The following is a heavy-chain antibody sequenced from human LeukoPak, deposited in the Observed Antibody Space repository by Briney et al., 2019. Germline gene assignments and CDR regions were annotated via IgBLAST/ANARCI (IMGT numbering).Heavy chain of an antibody. D-gene: IGHD3-10*01. Sequence: SETLSLTCAVSGGSISSGGYSWSWIRQPPGKGLEWIGYIYHSGSTYYNPSLKSRVTISVDRSKNQFSLKLSSVTAADTAVYYCARLLLWFGELSHSPIPDAFDIWGQGTMVTVSS. CDR3: ARLLLWFGELSHSPIPDAFDI. CDR1: GGSISSGGYS. CDR2: IYHSGST. V-gene: IGHV4-30-2*01. J-gene: IGHJ3*02.